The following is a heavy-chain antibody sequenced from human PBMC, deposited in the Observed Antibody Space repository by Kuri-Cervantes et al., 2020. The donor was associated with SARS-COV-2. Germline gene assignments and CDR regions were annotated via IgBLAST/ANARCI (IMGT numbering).Heavy chain of an antibody. CDR2: ISSSGSTI. Sequence: GESLKISCAASGFTFSDYYMSWIRQAPGKGLEWVSYISSSGSTIYYADSVKGRFTISRDNAKNSLYLQMNSLRAEDTAVYYCARDIVVVPAAISDGWGQGTLVTVSS. CDR3: ARDIVVVPAAISDG. D-gene: IGHD2-2*02. V-gene: IGHV3-11*04. CDR1: GFTFSDYY. J-gene: IGHJ4*02.